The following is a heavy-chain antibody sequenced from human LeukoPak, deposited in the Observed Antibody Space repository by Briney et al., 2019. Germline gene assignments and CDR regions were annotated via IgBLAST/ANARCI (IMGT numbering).Heavy chain of an antibody. CDR1: GFTFSNYD. J-gene: IGHJ3*02. CDR3: ARTFDI. CDR2: ISDSWSI. V-gene: IGHV3-69-1*01. Sequence: PGGSLRLSCAASGFTFSNYDMNWVRQAPGKGLEWVAHISDSWSISYADSVRGRFTISRDNAKNSLYLQMHSLRAEDTAVYYCARTFDIWGQGTMVTVSS.